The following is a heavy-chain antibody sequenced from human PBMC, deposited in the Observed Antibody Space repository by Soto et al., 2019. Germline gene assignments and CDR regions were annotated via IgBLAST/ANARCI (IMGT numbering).Heavy chain of an antibody. Sequence: QVKLVDSGGNMVQPGRSLRLSCAAYGFTFGNNAMHWVRHAAGKGLEWVAQIWFDGNNKYYTDSVKGRFTISIDNHKNTVYLQMDRLRAYDTSVYYCARDGQQLAPYAMDVWGQGTTVIVTS. CDR1: GFTFGNNA. J-gene: IGHJ6*02. CDR2: IWFDGNNK. V-gene: IGHV3-33*01. CDR3: ARDGQQLAPYAMDV. D-gene: IGHD6-13*01.